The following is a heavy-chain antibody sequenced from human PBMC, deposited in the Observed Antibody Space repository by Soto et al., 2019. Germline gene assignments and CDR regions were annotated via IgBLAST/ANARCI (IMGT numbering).Heavy chain of an antibody. CDR3: AKDDSLIVVAGSFDY. Sequence: SETLSLTCSVSGGSISSSNYYWAWIRQHPGKGLEWIGGIYHTGETYYNPSLTPRVTLSVDTSKNQFSLILNSLRAEDTAVYYCAKDDSLIVVAGSFDYWGQGTLVTVSS. D-gene: IGHD6-19*01. V-gene: IGHV4-39*07. J-gene: IGHJ4*02. CDR1: GGSISSSNYY. CDR2: IYHTGET.